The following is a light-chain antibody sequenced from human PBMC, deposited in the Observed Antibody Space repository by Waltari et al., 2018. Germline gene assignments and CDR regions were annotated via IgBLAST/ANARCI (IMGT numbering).Light chain of an antibody. CDR3: QQYGSSPRYT. Sequence: EIVLTQSPGTLSLSPGEGATLSCRASQSVSSSYLAWYQQKHGQAPRLLIYGASSRATGIPDRFSGSGSGTDFTFTISRLEPEDFAVYYCQQYGSSPRYTFGQGTKLEIK. CDR2: GAS. CDR1: QSVSSSY. J-gene: IGKJ2*01. V-gene: IGKV3-20*01.